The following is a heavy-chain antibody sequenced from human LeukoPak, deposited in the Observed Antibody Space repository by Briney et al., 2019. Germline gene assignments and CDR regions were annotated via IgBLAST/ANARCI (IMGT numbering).Heavy chain of an antibody. CDR1: GYTFTSYY. D-gene: IGHD3-16*02. CDR3: ARDGTYYDYVWGSYRFDY. J-gene: IGHJ4*02. V-gene: IGHV1-2*02. Sequence: ASVKVSCKASGYTFTSYYMHWVRQAPGQGLEWMGWINPNSGGTNYAQKFQGRVTMTRDTSISTAYMELSRLRSGDTAVYYCARDGTYYDYVWGSYRFDYWGQGTLVTVSS. CDR2: INPNSGGT.